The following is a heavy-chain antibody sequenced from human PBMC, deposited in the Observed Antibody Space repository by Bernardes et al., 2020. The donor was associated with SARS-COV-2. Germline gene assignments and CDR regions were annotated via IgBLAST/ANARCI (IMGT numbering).Heavy chain of an antibody. V-gene: IGHV3-23*01. D-gene: IGHD4-4*01. Sequence: GGSLRLSCAASGFTFSSYAMSWVRQAPGKGLEWVSAISGSGGSTYYADSVKGRFTISRDNSKNTLYLQMNSLRAEDTAVYYCAKSNYGGVYTYYYYGMDVWGQGTTVTVSS. CDR1: GFTFSSYA. CDR2: ISGSGGST. CDR3: AKSNYGGVYTYYYYGMDV. J-gene: IGHJ6*02.